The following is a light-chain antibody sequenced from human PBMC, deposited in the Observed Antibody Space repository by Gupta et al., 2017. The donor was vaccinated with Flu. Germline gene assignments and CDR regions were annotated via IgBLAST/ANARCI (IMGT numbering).Light chain of an antibody. V-gene: IGLV1-51*01. Sequence: QSVLTQPPSVSAALGQKVTIPCSGSNSNIGINDVTWYQQLPRTAPKLLIYANEKRPSGIPDRFSGSKSDTSATLDITGLQAGEEADYYCGTWDSRLSAGQFGGGTKLTVL. J-gene: IGLJ3*02. CDR1: NSNIGIND. CDR3: GTWDSRLSAGQ. CDR2: ANE.